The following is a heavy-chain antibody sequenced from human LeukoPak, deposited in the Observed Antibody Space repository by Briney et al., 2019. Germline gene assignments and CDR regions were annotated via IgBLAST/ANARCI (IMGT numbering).Heavy chain of an antibody. Sequence: ASVKVSCKASGYTFTGYYIHWVRQAPGQGLKWMGWIKSISGGTQYAQKFQGRVTMTSDTSISTAYMELSRLTSDDTAVYYCATNPYVTFYSMDVWGQGTTVTVYS. D-gene: IGHD3-10*02. V-gene: IGHV1-2*02. CDR1: GYTFTGYY. J-gene: IGHJ6*02. CDR2: IKSISGGT. CDR3: ATNPYVTFYSMDV.